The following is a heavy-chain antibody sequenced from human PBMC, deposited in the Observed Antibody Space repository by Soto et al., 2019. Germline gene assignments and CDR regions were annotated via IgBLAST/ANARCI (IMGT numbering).Heavy chain of an antibody. V-gene: IGHV3-21*01. Sequence: EVQLVESGGGLVKPGGSLRLSCVASAFTFNNFPMHWVRQAPGKGLQCLASITTTSTYKYYADSVKGRFSISRDNAKNSLYLELTNLRSEDTAVYYCAREKCSSTSCNHGMDVWGLGTTVTVSS. CDR3: AREKCSSTSCNHGMDV. CDR2: ITTTSTYK. CDR1: AFTFNNFP. D-gene: IGHD2-2*01. J-gene: IGHJ6*02.